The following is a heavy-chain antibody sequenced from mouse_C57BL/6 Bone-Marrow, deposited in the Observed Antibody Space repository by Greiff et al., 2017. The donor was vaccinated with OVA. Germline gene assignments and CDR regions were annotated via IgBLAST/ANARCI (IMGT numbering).Heavy chain of an antibody. CDR3: ARHDGYYVDY. Sequence: EVQLVESGGGLVQPGGSLKLSCAASGFTFSDYYMYWVRQTPEKRLEWVAYISNGGGSTYYPDTVKGRFTIARDNTKSTRYLQMRRLKSKDTDMYYCARHDGYYVDYWGQGTTLTVSS. CDR1: GFTFSDYY. D-gene: IGHD2-3*01. V-gene: IGHV5-12*01. J-gene: IGHJ2*01. CDR2: ISNGGGST.